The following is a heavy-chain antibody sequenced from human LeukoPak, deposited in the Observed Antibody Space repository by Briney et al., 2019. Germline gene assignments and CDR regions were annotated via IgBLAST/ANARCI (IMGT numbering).Heavy chain of an antibody. D-gene: IGHD2-15*01. CDR3: ARQEYCSGGSCYTWFDP. Sequence: GESLKISCKGSGYSINNYWIGWVRQMPGKGLEWIGIIYPAESDIRYSPSFQGQVTISADKSISTAYLQWSSLKASDTAMYYCARQEYCSGGSCYTWFDPWGQGTLVTVSS. J-gene: IGHJ5*02. V-gene: IGHV5-51*01. CDR1: GYSINNYW. CDR2: IYPAESDI.